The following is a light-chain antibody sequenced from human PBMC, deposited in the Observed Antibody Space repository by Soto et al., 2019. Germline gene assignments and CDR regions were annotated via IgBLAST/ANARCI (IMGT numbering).Light chain of an antibody. CDR2: AAS. CDR1: QSISSY. CDR3: QQSYSTPLT. Sequence: DIQMTQSPSSLSASVGDRVTIACRASQSISSYLNWYQQKPGKAPKLLIYAASSLQSGVPSRFSGSGSGTDFTLTINNLQPEDFATYFCQQSYSTPLTFGGGTQVDIK. J-gene: IGKJ4*01. V-gene: IGKV1-39*01.